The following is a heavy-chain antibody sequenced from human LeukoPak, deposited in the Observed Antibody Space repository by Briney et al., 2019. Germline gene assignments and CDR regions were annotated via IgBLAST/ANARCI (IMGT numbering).Heavy chain of an antibody. CDR1: GYTFTGYY. CDR3: AREGCSSTSCYPYYYYYMDV. Sequence: ASVTVSCKASGYTFTGYYMNWVRQAPGQGLEWMGWINPNSGGTNYAQKFQGRVTMTRDTSISTAYMELSRLRSDDTAVYYCAREGCSSTSCYPYYYYYMDVWGKGTTVTVSS. V-gene: IGHV1-2*02. CDR2: INPNSGGT. J-gene: IGHJ6*03. D-gene: IGHD2-2*01.